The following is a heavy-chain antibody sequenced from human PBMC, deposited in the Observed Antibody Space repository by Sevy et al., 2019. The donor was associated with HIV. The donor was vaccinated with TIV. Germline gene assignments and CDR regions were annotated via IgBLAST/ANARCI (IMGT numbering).Heavy chain of an antibody. CDR2: INPSTGGT. V-gene: IGHV1-2*02. CDR1: GYSFTGYF. J-gene: IGHJ4*02. D-gene: IGHD3-3*01. Sequence: ASMKVSCKASGYSFTGYFLHWLRQAPGQGLEWMGWINPSTGGTMSAQNFQGRVTMTRDTSISTAYMQLSGLKSDDTAVYYCARELDDFWSGSQYWGQGSLVTVSS. CDR3: ARELDDFWSGSQY.